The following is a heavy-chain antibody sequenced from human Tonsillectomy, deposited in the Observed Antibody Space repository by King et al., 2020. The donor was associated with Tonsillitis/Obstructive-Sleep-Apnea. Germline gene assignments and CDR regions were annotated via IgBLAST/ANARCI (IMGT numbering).Heavy chain of an antibody. D-gene: IGHD6-13*01. J-gene: IGHJ6*03. CDR2: IYYSGST. V-gene: IGHV4-59*01. CDR1: GGSISSYY. CDR3: ARGYSSSWYYYYYMDV. Sequence: QLQESGPGLVKPSETLSLTCTVSGGSISSYYWSWIQQPPGKGLEWIGYIYYSGSTNYNPSLKSRVTISVDTSKNQFSLKLSSVTAADTAVYYCARGYSSSWYYYYYMDVWGKGTTVTVSS.